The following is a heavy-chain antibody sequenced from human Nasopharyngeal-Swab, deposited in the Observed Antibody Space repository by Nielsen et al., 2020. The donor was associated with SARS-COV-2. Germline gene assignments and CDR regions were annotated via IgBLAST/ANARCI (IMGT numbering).Heavy chain of an antibody. D-gene: IGHD5-12*01. CDR3: VRPEGVATSFKYYFQYGMDV. V-gene: IGHV5-51*01. Sequence: GESLKISCKGSGYSFTRYWLAWVRQMPGKGLEWMGIIYPRDSDTRYSPSFQGQVTISAEKSISTAYLQWSSLKASDTAMYYCVRPEGVATSFKYYFQYGMDVWGQGTMVTVPS. CDR1: GYSFTRYW. CDR2: IYPRDSDT. J-gene: IGHJ6*02.